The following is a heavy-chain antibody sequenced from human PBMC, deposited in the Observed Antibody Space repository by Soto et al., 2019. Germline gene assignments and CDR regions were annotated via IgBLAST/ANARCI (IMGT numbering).Heavy chain of an antibody. V-gene: IGHV2-5*02. Sequence: QITLNESGPTVVRPTETLTLTCRFSGFSLTTSGVGVGWVRQSPGKAPEWLALIYWDDDKRYSESLKSRLTITTDTSKNQVVLTVANLDPTDTATYSCAHRVLRTVFGLVTTTAIYFDFWGQGTPVAVSS. CDR2: IYWDDDK. J-gene: IGHJ4*02. CDR3: AHRVLRTVFGLVTTTAIYFDF. D-gene: IGHD3-3*01. CDR1: GFSLTTSGVG.